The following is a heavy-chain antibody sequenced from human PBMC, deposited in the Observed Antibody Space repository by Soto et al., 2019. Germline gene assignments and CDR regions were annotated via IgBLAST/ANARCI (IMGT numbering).Heavy chain of an antibody. D-gene: IGHD3-3*01. Sequence: ASVKVSCKGSGHTFTDYYIHWVRQAPGQGLEWMGWINPNSGDTNYAQKFQGRVTITRDTSARTVYMELSRLRSDDTAVYYCAKALLRFLDWVPDYYYYGMGVWGQGTTVTVSS. J-gene: IGHJ6*01. CDR1: GHTFTDYY. CDR2: INPNSGDT. CDR3: AKALLRFLDWVPDYYYYGMGV. V-gene: IGHV1-2*02.